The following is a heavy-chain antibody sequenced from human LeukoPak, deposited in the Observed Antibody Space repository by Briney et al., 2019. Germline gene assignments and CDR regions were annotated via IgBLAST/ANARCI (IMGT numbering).Heavy chain of an antibody. Sequence: EASVKVSCKASGYTFTGYYMHWVRQAPGQGLEWMGRINPNSGGTNYAQKFQGRVTMTRDTSISTAYMELSRLRSDDTAVYYCARGVYDSSGYYARWGQGTLVTVSS. D-gene: IGHD3-22*01. CDR2: INPNSGGT. CDR3: ARGVYDSSGYYAR. V-gene: IGHV1-2*06. CDR1: GYTFTGYY. J-gene: IGHJ4*02.